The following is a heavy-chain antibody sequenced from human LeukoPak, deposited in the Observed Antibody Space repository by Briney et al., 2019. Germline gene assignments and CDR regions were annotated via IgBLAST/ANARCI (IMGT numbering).Heavy chain of an antibody. CDR2: IYYSGST. D-gene: IGHD6-13*01. V-gene: IGHV4-39*01. CDR1: GGSVSSSDYY. CDR3: ARHGIAVVGTGFDY. Sequence: SETLSLTCTVSGGSVSSSDYYWGWIRQPPGKGLEWIGSIYYSGSTYYKPSLKSRVTISLDTPKKQFSLKLSSVTAADTAVCYCARHGIAVVGTGFDYWGQGTLVTVSS. J-gene: IGHJ4*02.